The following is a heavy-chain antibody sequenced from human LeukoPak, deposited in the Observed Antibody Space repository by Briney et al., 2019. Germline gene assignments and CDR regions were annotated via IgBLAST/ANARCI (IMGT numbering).Heavy chain of an antibody. CDR1: GYTFTGYY. D-gene: IGHD3-22*01. V-gene: IGHV1-2*06. CDR3: ARTGQYYDSSGYFDY. CDR2: INPNSGGT. J-gene: IGHJ4*02. Sequence: ASVKVSCKASGYTFTGYYMHWVRQAPGQGLEWMGRINPNSGGTNYAQKFQGRVTMTRDTSISTAYMELSRLRSDDTAVYYCARTGQYYDSSGYFDYWGQGTLVTVSS.